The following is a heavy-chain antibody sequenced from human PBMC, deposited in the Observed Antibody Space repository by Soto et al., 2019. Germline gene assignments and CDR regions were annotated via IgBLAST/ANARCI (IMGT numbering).Heavy chain of an antibody. Sequence: TLSLTCTVSGGGINNGGYYWSWVRQHPGKGLEWLGYIHYSGNPYYNPSLKTRLTISVDLSKNQFSLRLTSVTAADTAVYYCASYLRGYSYYYFDYWGQGSLVTVSS. V-gene: IGHV4-31*03. CDR1: GGGINNGGYY. J-gene: IGHJ4*02. CDR3: ASYLRGYSYYYFDY. CDR2: IHYSGNP. D-gene: IGHD3-22*01.